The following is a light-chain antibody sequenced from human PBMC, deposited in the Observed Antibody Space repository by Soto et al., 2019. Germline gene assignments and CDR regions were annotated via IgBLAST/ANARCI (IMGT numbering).Light chain of an antibody. Sequence: IQLTQSPSSLSASVGDRVSITCRASQDIKTYLAWYQQKQGKAPKLLISGTFTLQSGVPSRFNGSGSGTDFTLTISSLQPEDFATYYCQQLNSYPLTFGGGTKVEIK. V-gene: IGKV1-9*01. CDR2: GTF. J-gene: IGKJ4*01. CDR1: QDIKTY. CDR3: QQLNSYPLT.